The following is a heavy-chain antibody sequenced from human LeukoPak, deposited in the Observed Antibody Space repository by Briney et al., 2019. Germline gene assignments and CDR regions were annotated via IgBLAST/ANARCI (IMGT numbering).Heavy chain of an antibody. V-gene: IGHV3-48*04. CDR2: ISSSSSTI. J-gene: IGHJ5*02. CDR1: GFTFSSYS. Sequence: GGSLRLSCAASGFTFSSYSMNWVRQAPGKGLEWVSYISSSSSTIYYADSLKGRFTISRDNAKKSVYLQMNSLRAEDTAVYYCARGSSNVAARNNWFDPWGQGTLVTVSS. CDR3: ARGSSNVAARNNWFDP. D-gene: IGHD6-6*01.